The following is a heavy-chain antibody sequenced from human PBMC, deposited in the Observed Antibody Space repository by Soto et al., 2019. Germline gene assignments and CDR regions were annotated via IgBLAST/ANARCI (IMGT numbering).Heavy chain of an antibody. CDR2: MYHSGIT. CDR3: ARVLSSGWSRFDY. V-gene: IGHV4-4*02. CDR1: GGSISSDYW. D-gene: IGHD6-19*01. Sequence: PSETLSLTCTVSGGSISSDYWCTWVRQPPGKGLEWIAEMYHSGITNYNPSLKSRVTISVDKSKNQISLKLSSVTAADTAVYYCARVLSSGWSRFDYWGQGTLVTVSS. J-gene: IGHJ4*02.